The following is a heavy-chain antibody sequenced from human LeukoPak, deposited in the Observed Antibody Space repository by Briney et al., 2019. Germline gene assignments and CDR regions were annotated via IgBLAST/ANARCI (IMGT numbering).Heavy chain of an antibody. D-gene: IGHD1-1*01. CDR3: AREGLERIFHFDY. CDR2: ITGNGFET. CDR1: GFTFDSHA. Sequence: GGSLRLSCAASGFTFDSHAMAWVRQAPGAGLEWVSGITGNGFETFYADHVRGRFTISRDNSKNTLYLQMNSLRAEDTALYYCAREGLERIFHFDYWGQGTLVTVSS. J-gene: IGHJ4*02. V-gene: IGHV3-23*01.